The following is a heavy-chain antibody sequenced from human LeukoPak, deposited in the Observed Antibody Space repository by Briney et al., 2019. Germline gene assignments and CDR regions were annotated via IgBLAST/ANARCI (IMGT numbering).Heavy chain of an antibody. CDR3: ARTFYDYFGGSYRQEGYTFDI. Sequence: GESLKISCKGSGYSFTSYWIGWVRQMPGKGLEWMGSIYPGDSDTRYSPSFQGQVTISADKSTSSAYLQWGSLRASDTAMYYCARTFYDYFGGSYRQEGYTFDIWGQGTMVTVSS. V-gene: IGHV5-51*01. CDR1: GYSFTSYW. D-gene: IGHD3-16*02. CDR2: IYPGDSDT. J-gene: IGHJ3*02.